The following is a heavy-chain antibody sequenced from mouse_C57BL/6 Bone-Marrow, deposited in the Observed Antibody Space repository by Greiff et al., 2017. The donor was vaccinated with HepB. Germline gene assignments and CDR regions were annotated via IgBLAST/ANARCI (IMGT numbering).Heavy chain of an antibody. CDR2: ISYDGSN. Sequence: EVKLQESGPGLVKPSQSLSLTCSVTGYSITSGYYWNWIRQFPGNKLEWMGYISYDGSNNYNPSLKNRISITRDTSKNQFFLKLNSVTTEDTATYYCAREEGLTGTDFDYGGQGTTLTVSS. D-gene: IGHD4-1*01. V-gene: IGHV3-6*01. CDR1: GYSITSGYY. CDR3: AREEGLTGTDFDY. J-gene: IGHJ2*01.